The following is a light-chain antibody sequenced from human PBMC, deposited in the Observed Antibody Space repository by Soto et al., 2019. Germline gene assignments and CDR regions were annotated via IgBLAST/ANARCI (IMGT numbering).Light chain of an antibody. V-gene: IGLV2-11*01. CDR1: STDVGAYDY. CDR2: HVT. Sequence: QSVLTQPRSVSGSPGQSVTISCTGSSTDVGAYDYVSWYQQHPGKAPKLMIYHVTRRPSGVPDRFSGSKSGNTASLTISGLQAEDEADYHCWSYAGSYEYVIFGGGTKLTVL. J-gene: IGLJ2*01. CDR3: WSYAGSYEYVI.